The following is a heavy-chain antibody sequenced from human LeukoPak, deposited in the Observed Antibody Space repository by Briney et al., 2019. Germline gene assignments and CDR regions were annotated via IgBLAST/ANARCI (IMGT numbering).Heavy chain of an antibody. CDR3: ARVTIAVAGEFDY. Sequence: SETLSLTCTVSGGSISSSSYYWGWIRQPPGKGLEWIGSIYYSGSTYYNPSLKSRVTISVDTSKNQFSLKLSSVTAADTAVYYCARVTIAVAGEFDYWGQGTLVTVSS. D-gene: IGHD6-19*01. V-gene: IGHV4-39*07. CDR1: GGSISSSSYY. J-gene: IGHJ4*02. CDR2: IYYSGST.